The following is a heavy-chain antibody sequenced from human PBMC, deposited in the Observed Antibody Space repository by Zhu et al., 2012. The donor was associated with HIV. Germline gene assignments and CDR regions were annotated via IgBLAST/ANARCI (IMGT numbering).Heavy chain of an antibody. Sequence: QVQLQESGPGLVKPSETLSLTCAVSGYFISSGYYWGWVRQPPGKGLEWIETIHQSGSTYYNSSLKSRVTISVDTSKNQFSLNLSSVTAADTAMYYCARLRDYESSGSYYFDYWSQGTLVTVSS. CDR3: ARLRDYESSGSYYFDY. J-gene: IGHJ4*02. CDR1: GYFISSGYY. V-gene: IGHV4-38-2*01. CDR2: IHQSGST. D-gene: IGHD3-22*01.